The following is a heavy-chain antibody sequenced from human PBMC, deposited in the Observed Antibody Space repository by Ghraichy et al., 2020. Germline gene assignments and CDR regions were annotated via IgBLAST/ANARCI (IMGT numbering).Heavy chain of an antibody. CDR1: GFTFSSYA. V-gene: IGHV3-23*01. Sequence: GGSLRLSCAASGFTFSSYAMSWVRQAPGKGLEWVSGISGSGGRTYYADSVKGRFTISRDNSKNTLYLQMNSLRAEDTAVYYCAKRGSIAAAGTFDYWGQGTLVTVSS. D-gene: IGHD6-13*01. J-gene: IGHJ4*02. CDR3: AKRGSIAAAGTFDY. CDR2: ISGSGGRT.